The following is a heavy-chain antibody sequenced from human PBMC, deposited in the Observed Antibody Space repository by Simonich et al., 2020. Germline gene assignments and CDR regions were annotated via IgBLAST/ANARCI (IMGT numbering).Heavy chain of an antibody. CDR3: ARSRYCTNGVCYNWFDP. CDR1: GYTFTSYG. D-gene: IGHD2-8*01. CDR2: MNPNSATT. Sequence: QVQLVQSGAEVKKPGASVKVSCQASGYTFTSYGINWVRQDTGQGLEGSRCMNPNSATTGYANNVQGSVTITMNTPISTAYMELSSLRSEDTAVYYWARSRYCTNGVCYNWFDPWGQGTLVTVSS. V-gene: IGHV1-8*03. J-gene: IGHJ5*02.